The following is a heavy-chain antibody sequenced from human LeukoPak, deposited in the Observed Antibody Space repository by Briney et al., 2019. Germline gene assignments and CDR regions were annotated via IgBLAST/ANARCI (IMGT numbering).Heavy chain of an antibody. CDR1: GFTFSSYW. D-gene: IGHD3-10*01. CDR2: IKQDGSEK. V-gene: IGHV3-7*01. CDR3: ARSVPSSRSYYLNY. J-gene: IGHJ4*02. Sequence: GGSLRLSCAASGFTFSSYWMSWVRQAPGNGLEWVANIKQDGSEKYHVDSVKGRFIISRDNAKNSLYLQMNSLRAEDTAVYYCARSVPSSRSYYLNYWGPGTLVTVSS.